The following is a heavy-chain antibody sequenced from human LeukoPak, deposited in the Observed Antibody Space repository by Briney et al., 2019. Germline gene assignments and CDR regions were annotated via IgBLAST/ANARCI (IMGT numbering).Heavy chain of an antibody. CDR1: GGSVSSSSYY. V-gene: IGHV4-39*07. CDR2: IYYSGST. D-gene: IGHD6-13*01. CDR3: ARDLSSSWYPHYFDY. Sequence: PSETLSLTCTVSGGSVSSSSYYWGWIRQPPGKGLEWIGSIYYSGSTYYNPSLKSRVTISVDTSKNQFSLKLSSVTAADTAVYYCARDLSSSWYPHYFDYWGQGTLVTVSS. J-gene: IGHJ4*02.